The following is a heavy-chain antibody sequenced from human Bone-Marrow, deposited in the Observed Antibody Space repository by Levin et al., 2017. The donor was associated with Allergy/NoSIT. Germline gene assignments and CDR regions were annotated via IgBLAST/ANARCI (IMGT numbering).Heavy chain of an antibody. V-gene: IGHV3-23*01. CDR3: AREQGARGWYTGDF. D-gene: IGHD6-19*01. Sequence: PGGSLRLSCAASGFSFANHAMTWVRHAPGKGLEWVSTIRPNSERTYFADSVKGRFTVSRDDSVNMMSLQMSSLRADDAAVYYCAREQGARGWYTGDFWGQGALVTVSS. CDR1: GFSFANHA. CDR2: IRPNSERT. J-gene: IGHJ4*02.